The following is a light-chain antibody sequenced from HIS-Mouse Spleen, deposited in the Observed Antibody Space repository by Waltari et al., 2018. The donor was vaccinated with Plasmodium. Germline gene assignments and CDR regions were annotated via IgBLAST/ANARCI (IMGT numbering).Light chain of an antibody. CDR3: QQDYNLPLT. Sequence: EIVLTQSPGTLSLSPGERATLSCRASQSVSSSYLAWYQQKPGQAPRLLIYGASTRATSIPARFSGSGSGTDFTLTISSLQPEDFAVYYCQQDYNLPLTFGGGTKVEIK. V-gene: IGKV3D-7*01. CDR1: QSVSSSY. CDR2: GAS. J-gene: IGKJ4*01.